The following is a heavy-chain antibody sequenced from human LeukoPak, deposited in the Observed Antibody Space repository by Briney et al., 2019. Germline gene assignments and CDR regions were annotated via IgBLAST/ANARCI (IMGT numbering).Heavy chain of an antibody. CDR1: GFTFSSYE. D-gene: IGHD3-3*01. V-gene: IGHV3-48*03. CDR3: ARGDSTIFGVVIRQSDY. Sequence: PGGSLRLSCAASGFTFSSYEMNWVRQAPGKGLEWVSYISSSGSTIYYADSVKGRFTISRDNAKNLLYLQMNSLRAEDTAVYYCARGDSTIFGVVIRQSDYWGQGTLVTVSS. CDR2: ISSSGSTI. J-gene: IGHJ4*02.